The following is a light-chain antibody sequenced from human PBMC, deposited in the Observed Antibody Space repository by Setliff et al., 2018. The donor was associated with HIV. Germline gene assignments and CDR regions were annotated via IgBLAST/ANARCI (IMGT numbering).Light chain of an antibody. J-gene: IGLJ1*01. CDR3: QVWDSSSDHHV. CDR2: DDS. V-gene: IGLV3-21*03. CDR1: NIGSKS. Sequence: SYELTQPPSVSVAPGKTARITCGGNNIGSKSVHWYQQKPGQAPVLVVYDDSDRPSGIAERLSGSNSGNTATLTISRVEAGDEADYYCQVWDSSSDHHVFGTGTKVTVL.